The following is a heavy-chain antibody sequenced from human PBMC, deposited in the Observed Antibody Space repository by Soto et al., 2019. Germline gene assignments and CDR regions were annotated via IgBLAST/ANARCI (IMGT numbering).Heavy chain of an antibody. D-gene: IGHD2-21*01. V-gene: IGHV3-15*07. Sequence: EVQLVESGGGLVEPGESLRLSCAASGFTFSNAWMNWVRQAPGKGLEWVGRIKSKVNGGTTDYAAPVKGIFTISRDDSKNTLYLQMNSLKTEDTAVYYCATDIPYTVYAFHIWGQGTMVTVSS. CDR3: ATDIPYTVYAFHI. J-gene: IGHJ3*02. CDR2: IKSKVNGGTT. CDR1: GFTFSNAW.